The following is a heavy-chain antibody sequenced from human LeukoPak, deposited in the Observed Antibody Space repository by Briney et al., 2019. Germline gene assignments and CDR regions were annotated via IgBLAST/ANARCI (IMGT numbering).Heavy chain of an antibody. V-gene: IGHV3-69-1*01. CDR3: ARGFRYCSGGNCYELFDY. CDR2: ISSSSTI. Sequence: GGSLRLSCAASGFTFSDYYMNWVRQAPGKGLEWVSSISSSSTIYYADSVKGRFTISRDNAKNSLYLQMNSLRAEDTAVYYCARGFRYCSGGNCYELFDYWGQGTLVTVSS. D-gene: IGHD2-15*01. CDR1: GFTFSDYY. J-gene: IGHJ4*02.